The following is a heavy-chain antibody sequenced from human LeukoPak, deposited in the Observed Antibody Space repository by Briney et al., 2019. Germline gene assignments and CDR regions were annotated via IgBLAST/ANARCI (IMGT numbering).Heavy chain of an antibody. J-gene: IGHJ6*03. CDR2: IYYSGSP. V-gene: IGHV4-59*01. D-gene: IGHD3-10*01. Sequence: SETLSLTCTVSGVSIRSYCWSWIRQPPGKGLEWIGYIYYSGSPNYNPSLKSRVTLSVDTSKNQFSLKLSSVTAADTAVYYCARTYYGSGSLYYYYYYMDVWGKGTTVTVSS. CDR1: GVSIRSYC. CDR3: ARTYYGSGSLYYYYYYMDV.